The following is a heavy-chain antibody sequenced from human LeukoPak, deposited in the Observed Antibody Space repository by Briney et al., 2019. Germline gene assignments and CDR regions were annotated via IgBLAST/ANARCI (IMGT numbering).Heavy chain of an antibody. V-gene: IGHV5-51*01. CDR1: GFIFTGYW. J-gene: IGHJ4*02. Sequence: GESLKISYKGSGFIFTGYWIVWVRQMPGKGLEWMGIIYPADSETTYSPSFQGQITISADRSSTTAHLQWSSLKASDTAIYYCARATCVNGICYTLYWGQRSLVTVSS. CDR3: ARATCVNGICYTLY. D-gene: IGHD2-8*01. CDR2: IYPADSET.